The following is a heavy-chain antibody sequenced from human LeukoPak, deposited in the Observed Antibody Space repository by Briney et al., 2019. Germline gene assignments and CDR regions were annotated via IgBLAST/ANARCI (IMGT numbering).Heavy chain of an antibody. Sequence: GGSLRLSCEASGFTFSAYAMTWVRQAPGKGLEWVSSIGSDNKPHYSESVKGRFAISRDNSKSMLFLQLSSLRSEDTAVYYCARDQVVVAAKGYYYYGMDVWGQGTTVTVSS. D-gene: IGHD2-15*01. CDR1: GFTFSAYA. CDR2: IGSDNKP. V-gene: IGHV3-23*01. J-gene: IGHJ6*02. CDR3: ARDQVVVAAKGYYYYGMDV.